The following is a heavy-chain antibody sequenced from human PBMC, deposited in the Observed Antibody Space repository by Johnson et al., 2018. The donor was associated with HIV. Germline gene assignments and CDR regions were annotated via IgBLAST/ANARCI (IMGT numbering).Heavy chain of an antibody. J-gene: IGHJ3*02. CDR3: AGGRIGAFDI. CDR2: INSGGNST. D-gene: IGHD2-15*01. Sequence: VQLVESGGGVVQPGKSLRLSCAASGFTFSSYAMHWVRQGLGKGLVWVSRINSGGNSTSYADSVKGRFTISRDNAKNSLYLQMNSLRAEDTALYYCAGGRIGAFDIWGQGTMVTVSS. CDR1: GFTFSSYA. V-gene: IGHV3-74*02.